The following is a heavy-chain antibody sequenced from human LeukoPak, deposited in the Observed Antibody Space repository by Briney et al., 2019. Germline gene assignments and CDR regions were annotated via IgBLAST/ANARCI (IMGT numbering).Heavy chain of an antibody. CDR1: SFSLSASLIH. Sequence: SGPTLVNLERTLARSGTLSSFSLSASLIHISWIRQPPGKALEWLARIDWDDDKFYSTSLKTRLTISKDTSKNQVVLTMTNMDPVDTAPYSCARIQGEGGFDYWGQGTLVTVSS. D-gene: IGHD3-10*01. J-gene: IGHJ4*02. CDR2: IDWDDDK. CDR3: ARIQGEGGFDY. V-gene: IGHV2-70*04.